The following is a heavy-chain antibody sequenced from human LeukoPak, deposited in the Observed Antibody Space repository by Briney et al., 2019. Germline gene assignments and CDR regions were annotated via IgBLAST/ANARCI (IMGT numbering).Heavy chain of an antibody. CDR1: GFTFSSYS. Sequence: GGSLRLSCAASGFTFSSYSMNWVRQASGKGLEWVSYISSSSSTIYYADSVKGRFTISRDNAKNSLYLQMNSLRAEDTAVYYCAREYWNYAYYYYYMDVWGKGTTVTVSS. J-gene: IGHJ6*03. CDR2: ISSSSSTI. V-gene: IGHV3-48*01. CDR3: AREYWNYAYYYYYMDV. D-gene: IGHD1-7*01.